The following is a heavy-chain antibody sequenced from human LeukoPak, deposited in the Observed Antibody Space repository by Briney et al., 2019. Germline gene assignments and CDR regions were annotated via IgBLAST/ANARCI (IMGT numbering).Heavy chain of an antibody. J-gene: IGHJ4*02. Sequence: ASVKLSCKASGYTFTAYYMHWVRQAPGQGLEWMGWINPNSGDTDFAQKFQGRVTMTTGTSIGTGYMELSRLRSDDTAVYFCASSPHSSGLVAFDYWGQGTLVAVSS. CDR3: ASSPHSSGLVAFDY. V-gene: IGHV1-2*02. CDR1: GYTFTAYY. D-gene: IGHD5-18*01. CDR2: INPNSGDT.